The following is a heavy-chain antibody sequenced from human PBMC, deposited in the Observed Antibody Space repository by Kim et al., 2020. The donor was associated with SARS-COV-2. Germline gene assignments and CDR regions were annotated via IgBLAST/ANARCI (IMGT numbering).Heavy chain of an antibody. CDR3: VKDISHVSSGWYANYFDF. J-gene: IGHJ4*02. D-gene: IGHD6-19*01. V-gene: IGHV3-43*02. CDR1: GFTFGDYA. CDR2: ITGGGDNT. Sequence: GGSLRLSCAASGFTFGDYAMHWVRQAPGKGLEWVALITGGGDNTYYVDSVKGRFTTTRDNNKNSLYLQMNSLRSEDTALYYCVKDISHVSSGWYANYFDFWGQGTLVTVSS.